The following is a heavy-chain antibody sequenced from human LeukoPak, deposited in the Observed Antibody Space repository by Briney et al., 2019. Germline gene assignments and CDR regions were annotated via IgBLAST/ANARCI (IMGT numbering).Heavy chain of an antibody. CDR1: GFTFSRHA. D-gene: IGHD3-9*01. J-gene: IGHJ4*01. CDR2: ISNSGSKT. Sequence: GGSLRLSCTASGFTFSRHAMNWVRQAPGKGLEWVSSISNSGSKTWYTDSVKGRFTISRDNAKNSLDLQMNSLRVEDTAVYYCARDHDGYDVLVGSLDYWGHGTLVTVSS. V-gene: IGHV3-48*03. CDR3: ARDHDGYDVLVGSLDY.